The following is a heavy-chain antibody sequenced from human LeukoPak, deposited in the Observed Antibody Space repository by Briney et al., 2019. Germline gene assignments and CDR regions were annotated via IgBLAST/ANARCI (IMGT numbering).Heavy chain of an antibody. CDR2: IYYSGST. J-gene: IGHJ3*02. D-gene: IGHD3-22*01. Sequence: SETLSLTCTVSSGSISTSNYYWGWVRQPPGKGLEWIGYIYYSGSTNYNPSPKSRVTISVDTSKNQFSLKLSSVTAADTAVYYCARGNYYDSSGYYRAFDIWGQGTMVTVSS. CDR3: ARGNYYDSSGYYRAFDI. V-gene: IGHV4-61*05. CDR1: SGSISTSNYY.